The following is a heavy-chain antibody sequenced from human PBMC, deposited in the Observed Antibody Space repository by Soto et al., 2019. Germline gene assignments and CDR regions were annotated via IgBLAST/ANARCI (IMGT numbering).Heavy chain of an antibody. J-gene: IGHJ4*02. CDR1: GYTFTNYG. V-gene: IGHV1-18*01. D-gene: IGHD2-2*01. CDR3: ARVGEYCTSTSCHDY. CDR2: ISAYNGNT. Sequence: ASVKVSCKASGYTFTNYGISWVRQAPGQGLEWMGWISAYNGNTNYAQKLQGRVTMTADTSTSTAYMELRSLRSDDTAVYYCARVGEYCTSTSCHDYWGQGTLVTVSS.